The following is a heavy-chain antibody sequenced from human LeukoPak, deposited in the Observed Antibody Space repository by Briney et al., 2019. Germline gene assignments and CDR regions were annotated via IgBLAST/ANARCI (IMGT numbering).Heavy chain of an antibody. D-gene: IGHD3-10*01. V-gene: IGHV3-21*01. CDR1: GFSFSSYS. J-gene: IGHJ6*03. Sequence: PGGSLRLSCAASGFSFSSYSMNWVRQAPGKGLEWVSSISSSSYIYYADSVKGRFTISRDNAKNSLYLQMNSLRAEDTAVYYCARARPLWFGDYYMDVWGKGTTVTVSS. CDR2: ISSSSYI. CDR3: ARARPLWFGDYYMDV.